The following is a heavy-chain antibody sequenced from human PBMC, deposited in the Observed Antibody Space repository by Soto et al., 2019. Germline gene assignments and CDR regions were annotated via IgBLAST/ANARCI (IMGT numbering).Heavy chain of an antibody. V-gene: IGHV1-46*01. Sequence: VASVKVSCKASGYTFTSYYMHWVRQAPGQGLEWMGIINPSGGRTSYAQKFQGRVTMTRDTSTSTVYMELSSLRSEDTAVYYCARPIAAHAFYYYYGMDVWGQGTTVTVSS. J-gene: IGHJ6*02. CDR3: ARPIAAHAFYYYYGMDV. D-gene: IGHD6-6*01. CDR1: GYTFTSYY. CDR2: INPSGGRT.